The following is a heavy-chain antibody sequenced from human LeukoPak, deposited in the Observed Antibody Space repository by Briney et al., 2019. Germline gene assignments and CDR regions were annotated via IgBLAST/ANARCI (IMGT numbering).Heavy chain of an antibody. CDR3: ARDGGYSGYNFPPRYFDF. CDR2: MSFDGSNK. D-gene: IGHD5-12*01. Sequence: GGSLRLSCSASGFTFSTTYMHWFRQAPGKGLEWVAVMSFDGSNKFYADSVKGRFTISRDNSKNTLYLQMDSLKAEDTALYYCARDGGYSGYNFPPRYFDFWGPGTLVSVAS. V-gene: IGHV3-30-3*01. CDR1: GFTFSTTY. J-gene: IGHJ4*02.